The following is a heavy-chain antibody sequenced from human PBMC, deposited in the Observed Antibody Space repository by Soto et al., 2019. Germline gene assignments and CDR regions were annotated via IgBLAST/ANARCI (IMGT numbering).Heavy chain of an antibody. V-gene: IGHV1-46*01. CDR2: INPGDGGT. J-gene: IGHJ5*02. Sequence: QVQLLQSGTEVKKPGASVNISCKASGYPFTSYHVHWLRQAPGQGLEWMGIINPGDGGTRSAQKGQGRVTFSRDTSTTTVYMQLTSLLSDDTAIHFCAGSRGHTFGYNAFEPWGQGALVTVSS. CDR1: GYPFTSYH. D-gene: IGHD5-18*01. CDR3: AGSRGHTFGYNAFEP.